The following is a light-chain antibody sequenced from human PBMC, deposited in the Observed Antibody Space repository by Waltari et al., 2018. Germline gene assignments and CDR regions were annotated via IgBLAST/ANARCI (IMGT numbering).Light chain of an antibody. CDR2: AAS. CDR1: QGIRND. J-gene: IGKJ1*01. V-gene: IGKV1-6*01. Sequence: AIQMTQSPSSLSASVGDRVTITCRASQGIRNDLGWYQQKPGKAPKLLIYAASSLQSGVPPRFSGSGYGTDFTLTISSLQPEDFATYYCLQDDNYPRTFGQGTKVEIK. CDR3: LQDDNYPRT.